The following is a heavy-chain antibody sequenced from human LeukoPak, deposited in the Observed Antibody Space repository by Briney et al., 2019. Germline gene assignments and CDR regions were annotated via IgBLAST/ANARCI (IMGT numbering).Heavy chain of an antibody. CDR3: ARDGPHYDFWSGPAY. CDR1: GFTFSSYW. CDR2: INEDGSEK. Sequence: PGGSLRLSCEASGFTFSSYWMSWVRQAPGKRLEWVANINEDGSEKYYVESVKGRFTISRDNAKNSLYLQMGSLRDEDTAVYYCARDGPHYDFWSGPAYWGQGTLVTVSS. V-gene: IGHV3-7*05. J-gene: IGHJ4*02. D-gene: IGHD3-3*01.